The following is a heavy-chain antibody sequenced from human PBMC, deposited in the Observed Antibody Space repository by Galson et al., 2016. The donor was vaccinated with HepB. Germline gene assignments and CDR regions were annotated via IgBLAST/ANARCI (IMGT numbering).Heavy chain of an antibody. CDR3: ARDNWDDAGCSVDH. J-gene: IGHJ4*02. CDR2: VNTDGSGA. V-gene: IGHV3-74*01. Sequence: SLRLSCAASGFTFSSYGMHWVRQAPGKGLVWLSRVNTDGSGADYADSVKGRFTISRDNSKNTLYLEMNSLRAEDTAVYHCARDNWDDAGCSVDHWGQGTLVTVSS. D-gene: IGHD1-20*01. CDR1: GFTFSSYG.